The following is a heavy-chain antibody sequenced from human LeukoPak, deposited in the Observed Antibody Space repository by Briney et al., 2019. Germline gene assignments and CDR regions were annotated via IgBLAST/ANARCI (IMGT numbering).Heavy chain of an antibody. V-gene: IGHV4-61*02. J-gene: IGHJ4*02. CDR1: GGSISSGSYY. Sequence: SETLSLTCTVSGGSISSGSYYWSWIRQPAGKGLEWIGRIYTSGSTNYNPSLESRVTISVDTSKNQFSLKLSSVTAADTAVYYCARDATYSGYGGFDYWGQGTLVTVSS. CDR3: ARDATYSGYGGFDY. CDR2: IYTSGST. D-gene: IGHD5-12*01.